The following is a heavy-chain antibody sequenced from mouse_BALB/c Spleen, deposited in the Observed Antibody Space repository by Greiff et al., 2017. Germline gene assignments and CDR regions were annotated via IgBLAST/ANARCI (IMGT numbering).Heavy chain of an antibody. CDR1: GFTFSSYG. J-gene: IGHJ3*01. V-gene: IGHV5-6-3*01. CDR3: AREGLYYYGSSPFAY. CDR2: INSNGGST. D-gene: IGHD1-1*01. Sequence: EVQLQESGGGLVQPGGSLKLSCAASGFTFSSYGMSWVRQTPDKRLELVATINSNGGSTYYPDSVKGRFTISRDNAKNTLYLQMSSLKSEDTAMYYCAREGLYYYGSSPFAYWGQGTLVTVSA.